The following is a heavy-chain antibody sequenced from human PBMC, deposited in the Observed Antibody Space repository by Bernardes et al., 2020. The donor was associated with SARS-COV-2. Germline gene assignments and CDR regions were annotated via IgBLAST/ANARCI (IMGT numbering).Heavy chain of an antibody. J-gene: IGHJ6*02. V-gene: IGHV3-23*01. D-gene: IGHD3-10*01. CDR3: AKDPGLITYGMDV. Sequence: LSCAASGFTFSSYVMNWVRQAPGKGLEWVSGISGSGGNTYYADSVKGRFTISRDNSKNTLYLQMNSLRAEDTAVYYCAKDPGLITYGMDVWGQGTTVTVSS. CDR1: GFTFSSYV. CDR2: ISGSGGNT.